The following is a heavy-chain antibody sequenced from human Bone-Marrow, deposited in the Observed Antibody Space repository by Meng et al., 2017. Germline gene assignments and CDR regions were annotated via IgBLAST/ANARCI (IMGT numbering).Heavy chain of an antibody. D-gene: IGHD1-26*01. CDR3: ASLYGVVGASWFDP. CDR2: IYYSGST. Sequence: QVQLQESGPGLVKPSQTLSLTCTVSGGSISSGGYYWNWIRQHPGKGLEWIGYIYYSGSTYYNPSLKSRITISVDTSKNHFSLKLSSVTAADTAVYYCASLYGVVGASWFDPWGQGTLVTVFS. J-gene: IGHJ5*02. CDR1: GGSISSGGYY. V-gene: IGHV4-31*03.